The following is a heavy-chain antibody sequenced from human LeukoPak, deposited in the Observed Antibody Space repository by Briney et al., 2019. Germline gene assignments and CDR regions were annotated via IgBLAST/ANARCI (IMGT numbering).Heavy chain of an antibody. J-gene: IGHJ4*02. CDR3: ARTEYSSGWLKY. CDR1: GFTFSNYW. D-gene: IGHD6-19*01. CDR2: ISTDGSQT. Sequence: PGGSLRLSCEASGFTFSNYWMHWVRQAPGKGLMWVSQISTDGSQTFYADSVKGRFTISRDNAKNSLYLQMNSLRAEDTAVYYCARTEYSSGWLKYWGQGTLVTVSS. V-gene: IGHV3-74*01.